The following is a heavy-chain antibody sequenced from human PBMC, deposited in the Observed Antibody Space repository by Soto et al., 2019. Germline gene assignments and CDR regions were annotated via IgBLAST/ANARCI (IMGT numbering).Heavy chain of an antibody. CDR2: ISYDGSNK. J-gene: IGHJ6*02. Sequence: PGGSLRLSCAASGFTFSSYAMHWVRQAPGKGLEWVAVISYDGSNKYYADSVKGRFTISRDNSKNTLYLQMNSLRAEDTAVYYCARDQAPGCISTSCSQHYGMDVWGQGTTVTVSS. CDR3: ARDQAPGCISTSCSQHYGMDV. CDR1: GFTFSSYA. D-gene: IGHD2-2*01. V-gene: IGHV3-30-3*01.